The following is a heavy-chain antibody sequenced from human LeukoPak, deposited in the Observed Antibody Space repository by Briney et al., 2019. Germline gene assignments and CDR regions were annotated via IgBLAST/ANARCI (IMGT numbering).Heavy chain of an antibody. V-gene: IGHV4-39*01. D-gene: IGHD5-18*01. CDR2: IYYSKNT. Sequence: SETLSLTCTVSGGSISSSSAYWGWIRQPPGKGLEWIGSIYYSKNTYYNPSLKSRVTISADTSKNQFSLTLGSVSATDTAVYYCARHTRSGYNYGFNYFDYWGRGTLVTVSS. J-gene: IGHJ4*02. CDR3: ARHTRSGYNYGFNYFDY. CDR1: GGSISSSSAY.